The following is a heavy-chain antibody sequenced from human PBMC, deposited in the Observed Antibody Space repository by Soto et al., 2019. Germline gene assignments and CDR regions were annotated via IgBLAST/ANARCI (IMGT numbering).Heavy chain of an antibody. CDR1: GFAFSAYN. J-gene: IGHJ3*02. V-gene: IGHV3-21*06. CDR2: ISSSGTQI. D-gene: IGHD4-17*01. CDR3: ATIGERDGFEI. Sequence: EVQVVESGGGLVKPGESLRLSCAASGFAFSAYNMKWVRQAPGTGLEYVSSISSSGTQIFQTDSVKGRFTIYRDNAKNALFLQMHSLRAEDTAVYYCATIGERDGFEIWGQGTTVTVSS.